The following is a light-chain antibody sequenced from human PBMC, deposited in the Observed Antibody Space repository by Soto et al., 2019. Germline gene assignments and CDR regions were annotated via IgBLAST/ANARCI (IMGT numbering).Light chain of an antibody. Sequence: DIQMTQSPSSLSASVGDRVTITCRASQSISSYLNWYQQKPGKAPKLLIYTASSLQSGVPSRFSGSGSGTDFILTISSLQPEDFATYYCQQSSSTPRTFGQGTKVDNK. CDR3: QQSSSTPRT. V-gene: IGKV1-39*01. J-gene: IGKJ1*01. CDR1: QSISSY. CDR2: TAS.